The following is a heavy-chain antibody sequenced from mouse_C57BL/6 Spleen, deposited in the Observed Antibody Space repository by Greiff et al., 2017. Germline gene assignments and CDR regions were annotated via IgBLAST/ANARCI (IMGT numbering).Heavy chain of an antibody. V-gene: IGHV5-17*01. CDR2: ISSGSRTI. D-gene: IGHD1-1*01. CDR3: ARGTYGSFYFDY. Sequence: DVKLVESGGGLVKPGGSLKLSCAASGFTFSDYGMHWVRQAPEKGLEWVAYISSGSRTIYYADTVKGRFTISRDNAKNTLFLQMTSLRSEDTAMYYCARGTYGSFYFDYWGQGTTLTVSS. J-gene: IGHJ2*01. CDR1: GFTFSDYG.